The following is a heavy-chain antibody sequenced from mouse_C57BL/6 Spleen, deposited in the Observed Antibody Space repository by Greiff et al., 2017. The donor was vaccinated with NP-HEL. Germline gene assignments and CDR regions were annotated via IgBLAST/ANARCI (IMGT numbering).Heavy chain of an antibody. D-gene: IGHD2-5*01. V-gene: IGHV1-81*01. CDR2: IYPRSGNT. CDR1: GYTFTSYG. CDR3: ASPYSNYNYAMDY. J-gene: IGHJ4*01. Sequence: QVQLKQSGAELARPGASVKLSCKASGYTFTSYGISWVKQRTGQGLEWIGEIYPRSGNTYYNEKFKGKATLTADKSSSTAYMELRSLTSEDSAVSCCASPYSNYNYAMDYWGQGTSVTVSS.